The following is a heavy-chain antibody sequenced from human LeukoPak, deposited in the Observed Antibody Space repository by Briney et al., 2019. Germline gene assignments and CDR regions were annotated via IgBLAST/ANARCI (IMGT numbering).Heavy chain of an antibody. CDR2: IIPIFGTA. CDR1: GGTFSSYA. D-gene: IGHD4-17*01. J-gene: IGHJ5*02. V-gene: IGHV1-69*01. Sequence: SVKVSCKASGGTFSSYAISWVRQAPGQGLEWMEGIIPIFGTANYAQKFQGRVTITADESTSTAYMELSSLRSEDTAVYYRASNNLNYGDYGWFDPWGQGTLVTVSS. CDR3: ASNNLNYGDYGWFDP.